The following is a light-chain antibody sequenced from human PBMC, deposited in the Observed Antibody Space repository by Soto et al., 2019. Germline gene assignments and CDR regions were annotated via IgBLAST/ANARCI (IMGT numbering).Light chain of an antibody. CDR1: QSIRRW. CDR2: RAS. Sequence: DIQMTQSPSTLPASVGDRVTITCRASQSIRRWLAWYQQKPGKAPKLLIYRASSLESGVPSRFRGSGSGTEFALTINSLQADDFATYYCQHYSTFGQGPKVEVK. CDR3: QHYST. J-gene: IGKJ1*01. V-gene: IGKV1-5*03.